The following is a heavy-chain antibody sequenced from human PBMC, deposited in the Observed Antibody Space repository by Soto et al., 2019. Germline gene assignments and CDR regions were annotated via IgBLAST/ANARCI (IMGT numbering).Heavy chain of an antibody. J-gene: IGHJ6*02. CDR3: ARDYGDYVKDYYYYYGMDV. Sequence: ASVKVSCKASGYTFTGYYMHWVRQAPGQGLEWMGWINPNSGGTNYAQKFQGWVTMTRDTSTSTAYMELSRLRSDDTAVYYCARDYGDYVKDYYYYYGMDVWGQGTTVTVSS. CDR2: INPNSGGT. CDR1: GYTFTGYY. V-gene: IGHV1-2*04. D-gene: IGHD4-17*01.